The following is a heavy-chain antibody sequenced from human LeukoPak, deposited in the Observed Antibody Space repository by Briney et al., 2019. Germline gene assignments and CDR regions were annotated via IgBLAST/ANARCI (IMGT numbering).Heavy chain of an antibody. J-gene: IGHJ6*03. CDR3: ARHYYGPSYYYYMDV. V-gene: IGHV4-61*01. CDR1: GGSISSSSYY. CDR2: IYYSGST. D-gene: IGHD3-10*01. Sequence: PSETLSLTCTVSGGSISSSSYYWSWIRQPPGKGLEWIGYIYYSGSTNYNPSLKSRVTISVDTSKNQFSLKLSSVTAADTAVYYCARHYYGPSYYYYMDVWGKGTTVTVSS.